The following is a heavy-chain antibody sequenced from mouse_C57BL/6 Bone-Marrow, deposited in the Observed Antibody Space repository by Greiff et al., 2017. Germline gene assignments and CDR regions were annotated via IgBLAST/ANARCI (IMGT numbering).Heavy chain of an antibody. CDR2: IYPTSGRT. D-gene: IGHD4-1*01. CDR3: ARSGPLGRSFDY. J-gene: IGHJ2*01. CDR1: GYTFTSYW. V-gene: IGHV1-55*01. Sequence: VQLQQPGAELVKPGASVKMSCKASGYTFTSYWITWVKQRPGQGLEWIGDIYPTSGRTNYTEKFKRKATLTIDTSSNTAYMQLSSLTSEDSAVFYCARSGPLGRSFDYWGQGTTLTVSS.